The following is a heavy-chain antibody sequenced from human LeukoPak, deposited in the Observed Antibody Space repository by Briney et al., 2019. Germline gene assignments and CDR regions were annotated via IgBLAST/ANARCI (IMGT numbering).Heavy chain of an antibody. CDR1: GYTFSGNY. CDR3: ARVYGKVKPPTSDGFWNGYYDF. V-gene: IGHV1-46*01. J-gene: IGHJ4*02. Sequence: ASVKISCKAFGYTFSGNYIHWVRQAPGQGLEWLGMINPSGGRTSYAQEFQGRVTVTMDMSASTVYMELSSLTSGDTAVYYCARVYGKVKPPTSDGFWNGYYDFWGQGSLVTVSS. D-gene: IGHD3-3*01. CDR2: INPSGGRT.